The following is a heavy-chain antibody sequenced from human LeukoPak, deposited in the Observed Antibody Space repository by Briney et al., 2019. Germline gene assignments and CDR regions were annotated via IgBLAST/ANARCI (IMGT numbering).Heavy chain of an antibody. Sequence: GASVKVSCKASGYTFTGYYMHWVRQAPGQGPEWMGWINPNSGGTNYAQKFQGRVTMTRDTSISTAYMELSRLRSDDTAVYYCARVELRDDNWFDPWGQGTLVTVSS. D-gene: IGHD1-26*01. J-gene: IGHJ5*02. CDR2: INPNSGGT. V-gene: IGHV1-2*02. CDR1: GYTFTGYY. CDR3: ARVELRDDNWFDP.